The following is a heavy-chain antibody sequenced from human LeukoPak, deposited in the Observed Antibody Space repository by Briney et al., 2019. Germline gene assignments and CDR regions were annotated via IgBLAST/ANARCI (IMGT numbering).Heavy chain of an antibody. J-gene: IGHJ6*02. CDR2: INPNSGGT. D-gene: IGHD6-13*01. CDR3: AREAAAGTGEASSGMDV. CDR1: GYTFTGYY. Sequence: ASVKVSCKASGYTFTGYYIHCVRHAPGQGLEWMGWINPNSGGTNYAQKFQGRVTMTRDTSISTAYMELSRLGSDDTAVYYCAREAAAGTGEASSGMDVWGQGTTVTVSS. V-gene: IGHV1-2*02.